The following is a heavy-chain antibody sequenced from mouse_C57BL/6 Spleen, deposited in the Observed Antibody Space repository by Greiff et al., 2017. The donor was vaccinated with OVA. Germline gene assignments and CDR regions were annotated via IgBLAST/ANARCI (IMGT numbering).Heavy chain of an antibody. J-gene: IGHJ2*01. CDR3: TAGEGGY. CDR1: GFNIKDDY. Sequence: VHVKQSGAELVRPGASVKLSCTASGFNIKDDYMHWVKQRPEQGLEWIGWIDPENGDTEYASKFQGKATITADTSSNTAYLQLSSLTSEDTAVYYCTAGEGGYWGQGPTLTVSS. CDR2: IDPENGDT. V-gene: IGHV14-4*01.